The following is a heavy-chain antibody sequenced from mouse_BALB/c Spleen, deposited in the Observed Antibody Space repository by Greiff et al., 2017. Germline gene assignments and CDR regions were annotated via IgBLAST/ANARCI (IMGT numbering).Heavy chain of an antibody. CDR2: IWRGGST. J-gene: IGHJ4*01. V-gene: IGHV2-5-1*01. D-gene: IGHD2-10*01. Sequence: QVKLQQSGPSLVQPSQSLSITCTVSGFSLTSYGVHWVRQSPGKGLEWLGVIWRGGSTDYNAAFMSRLSITKDNSKSQVFFKMNSLQADDTAIYYCAKKEGPYYGLYYYAMDYWGQGTSVTVSS. CDR3: AKKEGPYYGLYYYAMDY. CDR1: GFSLTSYG.